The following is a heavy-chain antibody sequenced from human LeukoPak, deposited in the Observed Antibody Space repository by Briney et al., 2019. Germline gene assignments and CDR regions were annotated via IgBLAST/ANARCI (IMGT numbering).Heavy chain of an antibody. J-gene: IGHJ4*02. V-gene: IGHV4-59*08. CDR3: ARRHYGGNSVYCDY. CDR1: GGSISSYY. CDR2: IHYSGST. D-gene: IGHD4-23*01. Sequence: SETLSLTCTVSGGSISSYYWSWIRQPPGKGLEGMGYIHYSGSTNYNPSLKSRVTISVDTSKNQFSLKLSSVTAADTAVYYCARRHYGGNSVYCDYWGQGTLVTVSS.